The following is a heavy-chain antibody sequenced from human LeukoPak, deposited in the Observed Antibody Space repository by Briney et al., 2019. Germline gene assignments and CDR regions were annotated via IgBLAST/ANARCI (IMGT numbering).Heavy chain of an antibody. CDR2: IYYSGST. Sequence: SETLSLTCTVSGGSISSSSYYWGWIRQPPGKGLEWIGSIYYSGSTYYNPSLKSRVTISVDTSKNQFSLKLSSVTAADTAVYYCARDFWSGYYRGYNWFDPWGQGTLVTVSS. J-gene: IGHJ5*02. V-gene: IGHV4-39*02. CDR3: ARDFWSGYYRGYNWFDP. D-gene: IGHD3-3*01. CDR1: GGSISSSSYY.